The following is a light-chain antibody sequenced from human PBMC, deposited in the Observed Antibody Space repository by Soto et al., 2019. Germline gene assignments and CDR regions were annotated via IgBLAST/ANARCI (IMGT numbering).Light chain of an antibody. CDR2: GAY. V-gene: IGKV3-15*01. CDR3: QQYNTWPLT. Sequence: EIVMTQSPATLSVSPGERATLSCRASQRVINAFAWYQQKPGQAPRLLIYGAYTRASGIPARFSCSGSGTEFTLTITSMPSEDFAVYYCQQYNTWPLTFGVGTKVEIK. J-gene: IGKJ4*01. CDR1: QRVINA.